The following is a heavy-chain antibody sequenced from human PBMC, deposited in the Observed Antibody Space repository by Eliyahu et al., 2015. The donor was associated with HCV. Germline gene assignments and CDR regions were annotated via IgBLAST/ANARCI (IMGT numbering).Heavy chain of an antibody. V-gene: IGHV3-30*03. J-gene: IGHJ4*02. Sequence: QVHLVESGGGVVRPGRSLRLSXXASRFIFRTYAMHWVRQAPGKGLEWVAVISYDGIEKYYADSVKGRFTISRDNSKNTLYLQMNSLRPEDTAVYYCARSPAAYLDYWGQGTLVTVSS. CDR2: ISYDGIEK. CDR1: RFIFRTYA. CDR3: ARSPAAYLDY. D-gene: IGHD6-25*01.